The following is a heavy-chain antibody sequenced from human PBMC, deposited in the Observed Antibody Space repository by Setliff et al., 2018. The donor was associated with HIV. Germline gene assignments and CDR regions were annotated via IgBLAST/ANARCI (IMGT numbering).Heavy chain of an antibody. J-gene: IGHJ4*02. Sequence: GSLRLSCEASGFRFSRFGMHWVRQAPGKALEWVAAIWYDGTNKYYVESVKGRFIISRDNSKNTVFLQMNNLREGDTAVYFCAKDQNNYGYGDYSGFDQWGQGTLVTVS. CDR1: GFRFSRFG. CDR3: AKDQNNYGYGDYSGFDQ. CDR2: IWYDGTNK. V-gene: IGHV3-33*06. D-gene: IGHD4-17*01.